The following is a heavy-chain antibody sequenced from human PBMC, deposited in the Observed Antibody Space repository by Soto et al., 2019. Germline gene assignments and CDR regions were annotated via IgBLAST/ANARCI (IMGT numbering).Heavy chain of an antibody. J-gene: IGHJ6*02. D-gene: IGHD3-10*01. CDR2: ISGNGIST. Sequence: EVQLLESGGGLVQPGGSLRLSCAASGFTLSSYAKSWVRQAPGKGLEWVSAISGNGISTYYEDSVKGRFTISRDNSKSTLYLQMNSLRAEDTAIYYCAKEVTSGSYSHYYYGLDVWGQGTTVTVSS. CDR3: AKEVTSGSYSHYYYGLDV. CDR1: GFTLSSYA. V-gene: IGHV3-23*01.